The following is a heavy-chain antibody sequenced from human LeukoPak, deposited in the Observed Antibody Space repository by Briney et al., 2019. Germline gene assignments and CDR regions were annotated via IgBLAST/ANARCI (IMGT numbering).Heavy chain of an antibody. CDR3: ARAYGSSSFYFYYYMDV. D-gene: IGHD6-6*01. V-gene: IGHV4-34*01. J-gene: IGHJ6*03. Sequence: SETLSLTCAVYGGSFSGYHWTWIRQPPGKGLEWIGEINHSGSTNYNPSLKSRVTISVDTSKNQFSLKLSSVTAADTAVYYCARAYGSSSFYFYYYMDVWGKGTTVTVSS. CDR2: INHSGST. CDR1: GGSFSGYH.